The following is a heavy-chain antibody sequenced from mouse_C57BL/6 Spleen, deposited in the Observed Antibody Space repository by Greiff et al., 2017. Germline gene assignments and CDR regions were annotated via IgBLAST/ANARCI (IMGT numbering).Heavy chain of an antibody. CDR1: GFSFNTYA. Sequence: EVKLVESGGGLVQPKGSLKLSCAASGFSFNTYAMNWVRQAPGKGLEWVARIRSKSNIYATYFAASVQDRFTISRDDSESMLYLQRNNLKTEDKAKYDCDSNYYGSSYCFDYWGQGTTLTVAA. D-gene: IGHD1-1*01. J-gene: IGHJ2*01. CDR2: IRSKSNIYAT. CDR3: DSNYYGSSYCFDY. V-gene: IGHV10-1*01.